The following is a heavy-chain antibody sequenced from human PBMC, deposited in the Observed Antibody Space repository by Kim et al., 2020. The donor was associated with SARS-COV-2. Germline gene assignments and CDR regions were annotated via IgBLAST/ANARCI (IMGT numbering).Heavy chain of an antibody. CDR1: GFTFSSYW. CDR3: ARDPRYYDYVWGSYRHVGDGFDY. V-gene: IGHV3-7*03. J-gene: IGHJ4*02. Sequence: GGSLRLSCAASGFTFSSYWMSWVRQAPGKGLEWVANIKQDGSEKYYVDSVKGRFTISRDNAKNSLYLQMNSLRAEDTAVYYCARDPRYYDYVWGSYRHVGDGFDYWGQGTLVTVSS. CDR2: IKQDGSEK. D-gene: IGHD3-16*02.